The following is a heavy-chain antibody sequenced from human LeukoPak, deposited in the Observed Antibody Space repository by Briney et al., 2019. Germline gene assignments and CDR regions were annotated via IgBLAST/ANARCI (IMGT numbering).Heavy chain of an antibody. V-gene: IGHV4-59*12. CDR2: IYYSGST. CDR3: ARGVMATILTPFDY. D-gene: IGHD5-12*01. J-gene: IGHJ4*02. CDR1: GGSISSYY. Sequence: SETLSLTCIVSGGSISSYYWSWIRQPPGKGLEWSGYIYYSGSTNYNPSLKNRVNISVDTSKNQFSLKLSSVTAADTAVYYCARGVMATILTPFDYWGQGTLVTVSS.